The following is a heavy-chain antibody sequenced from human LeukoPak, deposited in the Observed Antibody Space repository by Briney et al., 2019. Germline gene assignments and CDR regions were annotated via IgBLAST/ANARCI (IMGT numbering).Heavy chain of an antibody. J-gene: IGHJ4*02. V-gene: IGHV3-23*01. D-gene: IGHD6-6*01. CDR3: AKRIQYSSSSAYFDY. CDR1: GFTFSNYA. Sequence: GGSLRLSCAASGFTFSNYAMSWVRQAPGKGLEWVSAISDSAGGTYYTDSVKGRFTISRDNSRNTLYLQMNNLRAEDTATYYCAKRIQYSSSSAYFDYWGQGTLVTVSS. CDR2: ISDSAGGT.